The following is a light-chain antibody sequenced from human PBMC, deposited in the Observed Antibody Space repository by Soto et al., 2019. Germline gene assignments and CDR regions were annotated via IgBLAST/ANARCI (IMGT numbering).Light chain of an antibody. V-gene: IGLV2-11*01. Sequence: QSVLTQPRSVSGSPGQSVTISCTGTSIDVGGYNFVSWYQQHPGIAPKLMIYDVSRRPPGVPDRFSGSKSGNTASLTISGLQAEDEADYYCCSYAGTYSYVFGIGTKVTVL. CDR2: DVS. CDR1: SIDVGGYNF. CDR3: CSYAGTYSYV. J-gene: IGLJ1*01.